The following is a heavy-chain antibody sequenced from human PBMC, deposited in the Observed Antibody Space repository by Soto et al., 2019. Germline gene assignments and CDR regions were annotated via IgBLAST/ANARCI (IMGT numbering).Heavy chain of an antibody. CDR3: AIAVNYYYGMDV. V-gene: IGHV3-23*01. CDR2: ISGSGGST. CDR1: GFTFSSYA. D-gene: IGHD6-19*01. J-gene: IGHJ6*02. Sequence: GGSLRLSCAASGFTFSSYAMSWVRQAPGKGLEWVSAISGSGGSTYYADSVKGRFTISRDNSKNTLYLQMNGLRAEDTAVYYCAIAVNYYYGMDVWGQGTTVTVSS.